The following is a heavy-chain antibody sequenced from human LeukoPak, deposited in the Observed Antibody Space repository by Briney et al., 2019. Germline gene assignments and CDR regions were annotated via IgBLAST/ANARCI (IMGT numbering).Heavy chain of an antibody. CDR2: IYYSGST. CDR3: ARTGRFLEWCGPLEGFDY. CDR1: GGSISSGDYY. V-gene: IGHV4-30-4*08. J-gene: IGHJ4*02. D-gene: IGHD3-3*01. Sequence: SETLSLTCTVSGGSISSGDYYWSWIRQPPGKGLEWFGYIYYSGSTYYNPSLKSRVTISVDTSKNQFSLKLSSVTAADTAVYYCARTGRFLEWCGPLEGFDYWGQGTLVTVSS.